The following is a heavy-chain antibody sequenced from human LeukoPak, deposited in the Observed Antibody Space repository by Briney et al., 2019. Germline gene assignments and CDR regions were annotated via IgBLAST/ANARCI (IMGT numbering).Heavy chain of an antibody. CDR3: ARRAIWFGELHAFDI. Sequence: SETLSLTCTVSGGSISSSSYYWSWIRQPPGMGLEWIGYIYHSGSTYYNPSLKSRVTISVDRSKNQFSLRLSSVTAADTAVYYCARRAIWFGELHAFDIWGQGTMVTVSS. CDR2: IYHSGST. D-gene: IGHD3-10*01. CDR1: GGSISSSSYY. J-gene: IGHJ3*02. V-gene: IGHV4-30-2*01.